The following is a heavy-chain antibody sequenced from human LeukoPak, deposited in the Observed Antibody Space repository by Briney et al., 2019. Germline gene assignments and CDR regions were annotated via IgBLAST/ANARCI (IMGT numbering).Heavy chain of an antibody. CDR1: GFTFSSYA. Sequence: PGGSLRLSCAASGFTFSSYAMAWVRQAPGKGLEWVSAISESGVNTYYADSVKGRFTVSRDNSKNTLYLQMNSLRAEDTAVYYCARGITRTTPDYWGQGTLVTVSS. V-gene: IGHV3-23*01. CDR2: ISESGVNT. CDR3: ARGITRTTPDY. D-gene: IGHD1-7*01. J-gene: IGHJ4*02.